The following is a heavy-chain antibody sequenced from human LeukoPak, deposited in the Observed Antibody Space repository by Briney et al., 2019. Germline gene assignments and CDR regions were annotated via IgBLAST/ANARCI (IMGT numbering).Heavy chain of an antibody. Sequence: GGSLRLSCAASGFTFTNYWMTWVRQAPGKGLEWVANIKHDGSEQYYVDSVKGRFTISRDNAKNSLYLRMNSLRAEDTALYYCARGIATGIDFFDPWGQGTLVTVSS. CDR1: GFTFTNYW. CDR2: IKHDGSEQ. V-gene: IGHV3-7*01. J-gene: IGHJ5*02. D-gene: IGHD6-13*01. CDR3: ARGIATGIDFFDP.